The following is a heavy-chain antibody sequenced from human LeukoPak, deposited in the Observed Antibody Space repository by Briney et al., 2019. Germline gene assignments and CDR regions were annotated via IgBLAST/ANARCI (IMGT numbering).Heavy chain of an antibody. CDR1: GFTSSSYA. CDR2: ISGSGGST. Sequence: PGGSLRLSCAASGFTSSSYAMSWVRQAPGKGLEWVSAISGSGGSTCYADSVKGRFTISRDNSKNTLYLQMNSLRAEDTAVYYCAKGRGPIAAKTAFDIWGQGTMVTVSS. CDR3: AKGRGPIAAKTAFDI. D-gene: IGHD6-25*01. V-gene: IGHV3-23*01. J-gene: IGHJ3*02.